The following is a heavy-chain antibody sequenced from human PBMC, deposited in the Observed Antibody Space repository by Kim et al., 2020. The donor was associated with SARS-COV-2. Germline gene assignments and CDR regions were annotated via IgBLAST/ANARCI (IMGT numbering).Heavy chain of an antibody. Sequence: GGSLRLSCAASGFTFSSYDMHWVRQPTGKGLEWVSAIGTAGDTYYPGSVKGRFTISRENAKNSLYLQMNSLRAGDTAVYYCARADYGDNYNYYYGMDVWGQGTTVTVSS. CDR1: GFTFSSYD. D-gene: IGHD4-17*01. CDR2: IGTAGDT. J-gene: IGHJ6*02. CDR3: ARADYGDNYNYYYGMDV. V-gene: IGHV3-13*01.